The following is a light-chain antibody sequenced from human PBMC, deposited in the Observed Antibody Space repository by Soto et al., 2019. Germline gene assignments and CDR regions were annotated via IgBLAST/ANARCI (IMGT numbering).Light chain of an antibody. CDR2: DAS. CDR3: QQYNSYPWT. Sequence: DMQMTQSPSTPSASVGDRVTITCRASQSISSWLAWYQQKPGKAPKLLIYDASSLESGVPSRFSGSGSGTEFTLTISTLQPSDFATYYCQQYNSYPWTFGQGTKVDIK. CDR1: QSISSW. V-gene: IGKV1-5*01. J-gene: IGKJ1*01.